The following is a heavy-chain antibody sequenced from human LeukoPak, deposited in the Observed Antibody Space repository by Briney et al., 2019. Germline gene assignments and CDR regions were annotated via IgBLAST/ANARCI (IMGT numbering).Heavy chain of an antibody. V-gene: IGHV4-59*01. CDR1: GDSISSYY. Sequence: KPSETLSLTCTVSGDSISSYYWSWLRRPPGKGLEWIGYIYYSGSTNYNPSLTNYNPSLNSRVTISVDTSKNQFSLKVSSVTAADTAVYYCARGGIPYYFDYWGQGTLVTVSS. CDR3: ARGGIPYYFDY. CDR2: IYYSGSTNYNPSLT. J-gene: IGHJ4*02. D-gene: IGHD3-16*01.